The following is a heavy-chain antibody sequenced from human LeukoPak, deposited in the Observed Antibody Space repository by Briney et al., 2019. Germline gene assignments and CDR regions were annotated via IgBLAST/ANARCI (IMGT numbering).Heavy chain of an antibody. CDR2: ISGSSVYI. CDR3: ARVSVAGAVIDAFDM. D-gene: IGHD6-19*01. V-gene: IGHV3-21*01. Sequence: GGSLRLSCAASGFTFSSYEMNWVRQAPGKGLEWVSCISGSSVYIYYADSLKGRFTISRDNAKNSLYLQMNGLRAEDTAVYYCARVSVAGAVIDAFDMWGQGTMVTVSS. J-gene: IGHJ3*02. CDR1: GFTFSSYE.